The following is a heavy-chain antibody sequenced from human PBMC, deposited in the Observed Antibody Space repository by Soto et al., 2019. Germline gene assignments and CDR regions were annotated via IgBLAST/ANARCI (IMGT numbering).Heavy chain of an antibody. Sequence: SETLSLTCAVYGGSLSGDYWSWIRQPPGKGPEWIGEINHSGITNYNPSLKSRVTISVDTSKNQFSLKLTSVTAADTAVYYCARDKITGLFDYWGQGTLVTVSS. J-gene: IGHJ4*02. D-gene: IGHD2-8*02. CDR1: GGSLSGDY. CDR2: INHSGIT. V-gene: IGHV4-34*01. CDR3: ARDKITGLFDY.